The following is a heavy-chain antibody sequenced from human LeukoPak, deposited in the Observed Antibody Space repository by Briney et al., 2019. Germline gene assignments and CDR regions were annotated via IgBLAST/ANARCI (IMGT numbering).Heavy chain of an antibody. CDR1: GFSFSDFG. V-gene: IGHV3-30*03. CDR2: ISYDGSNE. D-gene: IGHD5-12*01. Sequence: GGSLRLSCIASGFSFSDFGMHWVRQAPGKGLEWVAVISYDGSNEYYADSVKGRFTIFRDNSKNTLYTQVNSLKSEDTAVYYCARVHSGYEPPKEYYGMDVWGKGTTVTVSS. CDR3: ARVHSGYEPPKEYYGMDV. J-gene: IGHJ6*04.